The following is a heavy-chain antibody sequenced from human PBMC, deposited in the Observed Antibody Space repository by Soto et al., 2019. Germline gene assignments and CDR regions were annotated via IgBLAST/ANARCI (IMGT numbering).Heavy chain of an antibody. D-gene: IGHD3-22*01. J-gene: IGHJ4*02. Sequence: PGGSLRLSCVASGFTFSDYSMNWVRQAPGKGLEWVSFISGRTSTIYYADSVKGRFTISRDNAKNSLYLLMNSLRAEDTAVYYCAREGDGSGYFSDYWGQGTLVTVPQ. CDR3: AREGDGSGYFSDY. CDR2: ISGRTSTI. V-gene: IGHV3-48*01. CDR1: GFTFSDYS.